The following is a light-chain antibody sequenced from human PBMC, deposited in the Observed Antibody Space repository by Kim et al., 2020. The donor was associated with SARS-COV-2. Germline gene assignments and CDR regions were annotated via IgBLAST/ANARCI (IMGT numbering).Light chain of an antibody. J-gene: IGKJ1*01. Sequence: DIQMTQSPSSLSASVGNRVTITCRASQSISSYLNWYQQKPGKAPKLLIYAASSLQSGAPSRFSGSGSGTDFTLTISSLQPEDFATYYCQQSNSTPRTFGQVTKVDIK. CDR1: QSISSY. V-gene: IGKV1-39*01. CDR3: QQSNSTPRT. CDR2: AAS.